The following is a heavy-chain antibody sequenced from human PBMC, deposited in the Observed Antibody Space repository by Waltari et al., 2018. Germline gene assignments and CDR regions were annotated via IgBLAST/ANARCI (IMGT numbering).Heavy chain of an antibody. J-gene: IGHJ5*02. CDR1: GGSIRSVGYH. CDR2: IFYTGNT. V-gene: IGHV4-31*03. D-gene: IGHD4-4*01. Sequence: QVQLQESGPGLVKPSQTLSLPCPVPGGSIRSVGYHWRWIRQPPGKGLEWVGYIFYTGNTYYNPSLKSRVTISVDMSKNQFSLKLSSVTAADTAVYYCARGNSALFWFDPWGQGTLVTVSS. CDR3: ARGNSALFWFDP.